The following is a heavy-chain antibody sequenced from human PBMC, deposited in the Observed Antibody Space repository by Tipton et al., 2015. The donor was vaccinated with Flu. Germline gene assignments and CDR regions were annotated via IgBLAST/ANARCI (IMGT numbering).Heavy chain of an antibody. CDR2: IYYSGST. CDR3: ARGYFRELDY. CDR1: GGSISSYY. Sequence: TLSLTCTVSGGSISSYYWSWIRQPPGKGLEWIGYIYYSGSTNYNPSLKSRVTISIDTSKNQFSLNLSSVTAADTAVYYCARGYFRELDYWGLGTLVTVSS. J-gene: IGHJ4*02. V-gene: IGHV4-59*01. D-gene: IGHD3-10*01.